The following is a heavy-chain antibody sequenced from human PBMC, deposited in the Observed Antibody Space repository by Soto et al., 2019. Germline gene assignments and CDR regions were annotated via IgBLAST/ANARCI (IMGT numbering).Heavy chain of an antibody. Sequence: QVQLVESGGGVVQPGRSLRLSCAASGFTFSSYGMHWVRQAPGKGLEWVAVIWYDGSNKYYADSVKGRFTISRDNSKNTLYLQMNSLRAEDTAVHYCARDWKNYDFWSGSWFDPWGQGTLVTVSS. J-gene: IGHJ5*02. CDR3: ARDWKNYDFWSGSWFDP. CDR1: GFTFSSYG. D-gene: IGHD3-3*01. CDR2: IWYDGSNK. V-gene: IGHV3-33*01.